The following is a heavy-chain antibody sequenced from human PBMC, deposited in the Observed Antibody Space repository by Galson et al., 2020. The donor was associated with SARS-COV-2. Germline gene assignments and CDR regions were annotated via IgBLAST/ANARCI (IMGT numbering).Heavy chain of an antibody. V-gene: IGHV3-30*04. J-gene: IGHJ6*02. Sequence: GGSLRLSCAASGSTFSSYAMHWVRQAPGKGLEWVAVISYDGSNKYYADSVKGRFTISRDNSKNTLYLQMNSLRAEDTAVYYCARAHMGVLMVYAIQGYGMEVWGQGTTVTVSS. D-gene: IGHD2-8*01. CDR2: ISYDGSNK. CDR3: ARAHMGVLMVYAIQGYGMEV. CDR1: GSTFSSYA.